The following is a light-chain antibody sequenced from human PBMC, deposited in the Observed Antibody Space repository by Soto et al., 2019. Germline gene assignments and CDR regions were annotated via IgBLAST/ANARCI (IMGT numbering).Light chain of an antibody. CDR1: QNISSW. V-gene: IGKV1-5*01. Sequence: DIQMTQSPSTLSASVGDRVTINCLASQNISSWLAWYQQKPGNAPKLLIYDASCLESGVPSRFSGSGSGTEFTLNIIGLEPDYFATYYYQQYNSYWTFGQGNKMEIK. CDR3: QQYNSYWT. J-gene: IGKJ1*01. CDR2: DAS.